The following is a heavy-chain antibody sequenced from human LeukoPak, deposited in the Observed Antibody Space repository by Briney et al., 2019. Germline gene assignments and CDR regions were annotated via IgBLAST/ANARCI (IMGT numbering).Heavy chain of an antibody. CDR1: GNYW. D-gene: IGHD2/OR15-2a*01. CDR3: VSFYETY. V-gene: IGHV3-74*01. CDR2: INSDGSWT. J-gene: IGHJ4*02. Sequence: GGPLRLSCAASGNYWMHWVRQVPGKGLVWVSHINSDGSWTSYADSVKGRFTISKDNAKNTVYLQMNSLRAEDTAVYYCVSFYETYWGRGTLVTDSS.